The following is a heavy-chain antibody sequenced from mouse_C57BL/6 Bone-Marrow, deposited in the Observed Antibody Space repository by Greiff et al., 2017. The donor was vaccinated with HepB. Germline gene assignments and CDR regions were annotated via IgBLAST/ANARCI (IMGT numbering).Heavy chain of an antibody. Sequence: EVKVVESGGGLVKPGGSLKLSCAASGFTFSSYAMSWVRQTPEKRLEWVATISDGGSYTYYPDNVKGRFTISRDNAKNNLYLQMSHLKSEDTAMYYCASNSGAMDYWGQGTSVTVSS. J-gene: IGHJ4*01. CDR1: GFTFSSYA. CDR3: ASNSGAMDY. D-gene: IGHD3-1*01. CDR2: ISDGGSYT. V-gene: IGHV5-4*03.